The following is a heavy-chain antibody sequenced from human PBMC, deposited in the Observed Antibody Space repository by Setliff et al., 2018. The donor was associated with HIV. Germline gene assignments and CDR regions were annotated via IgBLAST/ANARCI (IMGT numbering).Heavy chain of an antibody. D-gene: IGHD3-3*01. CDR3: AKDRLEWLAPDGFDI. CDR1: RFSFKTYG. V-gene: IGHV3-33*06. J-gene: IGHJ3*02. CDR2: IWYDGSNK. Sequence: PGGSLRLSCTASRFSFKTYGIHWVRQAPGKGLEWVALIWYDGSNKYYADSVKGRFTISRDNSKNTLYLQMSSLRAEDTAVYYCAKDRLEWLAPDGFDIWGLGTMVTVSS.